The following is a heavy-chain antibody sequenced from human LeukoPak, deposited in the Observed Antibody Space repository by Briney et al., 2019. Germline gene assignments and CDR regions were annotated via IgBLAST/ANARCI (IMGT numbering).Heavy chain of an antibody. V-gene: IGHV3-30*02. J-gene: IGHJ4*02. CDR1: GFTFSSYA. CDR3: AKGASSWYAWVDY. CDR2: IRYDGSNK. Sequence: GRSLRLSCAASGFTFSSYAMHWVRQAPGKGLEWVAFIRYDGSNKYYADSVKGRFTISRDNSKNTLYLQMNSLRAEDTAVYYCAKGASSWYAWVDYWGQGTLVTVSS. D-gene: IGHD6-13*01.